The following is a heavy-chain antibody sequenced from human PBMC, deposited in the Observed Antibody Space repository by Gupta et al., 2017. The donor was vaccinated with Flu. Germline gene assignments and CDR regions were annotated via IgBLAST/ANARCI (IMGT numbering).Heavy chain of an antibody. V-gene: IGHV4-38-2*01. J-gene: IGHJ4*02. D-gene: IGHD6-19*01. CDR1: GYSIANGYY. CDR2: VFHTGST. CDR3: ARANSFYYTGWYFIDH. Sequence: QVQLQESGPGMVKPSETLSLTCAVSGYSIANGYYWGWIRQPPGKGLEWMGSVFHTGSTITNPSLDSRLAMSVDTSRNQFSLSLRSVTAADTAVYYCARANSFYYTGWYFIDHWGQGTLVTVSS.